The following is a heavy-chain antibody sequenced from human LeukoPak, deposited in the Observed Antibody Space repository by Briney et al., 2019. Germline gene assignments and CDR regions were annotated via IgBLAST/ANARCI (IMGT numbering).Heavy chain of an antibody. J-gene: IGHJ4*02. CDR3: AKDSASGTNFDY. CDR1: GFTYRSYA. V-gene: IGHV3-23*01. Sequence: GGTLRLPCAASGFTYRSYAMSWVRQAPGKGLEWVSDISGSGGSTYYADSAERRFNNSRDNSKITLYLRMDSLRAEDTAVYYCAKDSASGTNFDYWGQGTLVTVSS. D-gene: IGHD1-26*01. CDR2: ISGSGGST.